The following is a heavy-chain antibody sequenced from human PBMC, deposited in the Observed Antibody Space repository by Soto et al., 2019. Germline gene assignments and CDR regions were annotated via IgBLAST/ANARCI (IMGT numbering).Heavy chain of an antibody. D-gene: IGHD1-1*01. CDR2: ISFDGSNK. CDR1: GFSFSNYG. CDR3: AKDRSELEFDY. J-gene: IGHJ4*02. V-gene: IGHV3-30*18. Sequence: QAQLVESGGGVVQPGTSLRLSCAASGFSFSNYGMHWVRQAPGKGLEWVAEISFDGSNKFYADSVKGRFTISRDNSKNTVSLQMNSLRSEDTAVYYCAKDRSELEFDYWGQGTLVTVSS.